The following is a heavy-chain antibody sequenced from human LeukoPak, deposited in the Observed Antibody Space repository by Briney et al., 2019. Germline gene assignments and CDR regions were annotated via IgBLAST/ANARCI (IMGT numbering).Heavy chain of an antibody. CDR3: AKDRAGGSGSFFDY. J-gene: IGHJ4*02. Sequence: GGSLRLSCAASGFTLDDYAMHWVRQAPGKGLEWVSGISWNSGSIGYADSVKGRFTISRDNAKNSLYLQVNSLRAEDTALYYCAKDRAGGSGSFFDYWGQGTLVSVSS. D-gene: IGHD1-26*01. CDR1: GFTLDDYA. CDR2: ISWNSGSI. V-gene: IGHV3-9*01.